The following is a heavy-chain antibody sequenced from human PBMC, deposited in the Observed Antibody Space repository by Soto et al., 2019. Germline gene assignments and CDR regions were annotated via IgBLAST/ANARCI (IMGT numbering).Heavy chain of an antibody. CDR3: AKDIRGELEQIDY. J-gene: IGHJ4*02. Sequence: PWGPLRLSCTAAGCNFSSYGRHWVRKAPGKGLEWVAVISYDGSNKYYADSVKGRFTISRDNSKNTLYLQMNSLRAEDTAVYYCAKDIRGELEQIDYWGQGTLVTVSS. CDR2: ISYDGSNK. CDR1: GCNFSSYG. V-gene: IGHV3-30*18. D-gene: IGHD1-1*01.